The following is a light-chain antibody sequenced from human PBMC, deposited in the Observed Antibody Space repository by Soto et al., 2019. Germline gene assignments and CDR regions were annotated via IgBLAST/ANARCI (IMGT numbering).Light chain of an antibody. CDR2: DAS. J-gene: IGKJ1*01. Sequence: VLSHLPATVSLSPGERASLSWGASQSLRGSSLAWYKKKPGLAPRLLIYDASSRATDIPARFSGSGSGTDFTLTISRLEPEDFEVYYCQQYSNSPRTFGQGTKVEIK. CDR1: QSLRGSS. CDR3: QQYSNSPRT. V-gene: IGKV3D-20*01.